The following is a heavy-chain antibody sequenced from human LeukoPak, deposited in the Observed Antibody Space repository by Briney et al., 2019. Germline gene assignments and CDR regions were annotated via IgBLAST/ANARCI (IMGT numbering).Heavy chain of an antibody. V-gene: IGHV4-34*01. CDR2: IKHSGST. Sequence: PGKGLEWSGEIKHSGSTNYNPSLKSRVTISVDTSNNHVPLKLCSVTAAVTAVYYCARRIYVWGSFLFQAEDGIRDL. J-gene: IGHJ2*01. D-gene: IGHD3-16*01. CDR3: ARRIYVWGSFLFQAEDGIRDL.